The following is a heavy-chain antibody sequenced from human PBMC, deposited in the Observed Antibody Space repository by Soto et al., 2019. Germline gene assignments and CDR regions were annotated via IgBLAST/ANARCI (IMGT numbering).Heavy chain of an antibody. CDR2: IFHSGSI. V-gene: IGHV4-31*03. CDR3: ARGGAEDNYFDP. Sequence: QVQLQESGPGLVKPSQTLSLTCTVSGGSISYGGYYWSWIRQHPGKGLEWIGHIFHSGSIHFNPSLTGRVTISAATSKNQISPNLRSVIAADPAVYFCARGGAEDNYFDPWGPGTLVTVSS. CDR1: GGSISYGGYY. J-gene: IGHJ5*02.